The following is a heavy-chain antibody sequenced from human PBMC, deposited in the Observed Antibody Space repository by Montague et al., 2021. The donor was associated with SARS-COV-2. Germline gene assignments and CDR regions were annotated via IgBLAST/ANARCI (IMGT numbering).Heavy chain of an antibody. Sequence: SLRLSCAASGFTFSAYTIHWVRQAPGKGLEWVALISHDGSNEYYADSVKGRFTISRDNSKNTLYVQMNSLRAEDTAVYYCARERAITMVRGVIRPTKWFDPWGQGTLVTVSS. CDR2: ISHDGSNE. CDR3: ARERAITMVRGVIRPTKWFDP. CDR1: GFTFSAYT. D-gene: IGHD3-10*01. J-gene: IGHJ5*02. V-gene: IGHV3-30*04.